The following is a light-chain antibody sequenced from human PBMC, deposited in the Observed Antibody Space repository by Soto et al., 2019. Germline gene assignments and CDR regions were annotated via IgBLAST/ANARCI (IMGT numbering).Light chain of an antibody. CDR3: QQYGSSPPIT. V-gene: IGKV3-20*01. CDR2: GAS. CDR1: QSVSSSY. Sequence: EMVLTQPPGTLSLSPGERATLSCRASQSVSSSYLTWYQQKPGQAPRLLIYGASSRATGIPDRFSGSGSGTDFTLTISRLEPEDFAVYYCQQYGSSPPITFGQGTRLEIK. J-gene: IGKJ5*01.